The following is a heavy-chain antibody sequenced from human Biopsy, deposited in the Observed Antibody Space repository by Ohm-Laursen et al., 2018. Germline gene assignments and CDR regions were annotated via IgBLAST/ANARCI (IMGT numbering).Heavy chain of an antibody. J-gene: IGHJ4*02. V-gene: IGHV4-61*01. CDR3: ARGRRTSGWPYFAN. Sequence: SDTLSLTCTVSGDSLTSGPENWSWIRQSPGQGLEYIGFIYSGGNTNYSPSLQNRVTMSVDTSKNQFSLKLSSVIAADTAVYYCARGRRTSGWPYFANWGQGTLVIVSS. CDR1: GDSLTSGPEN. D-gene: IGHD6-19*01. CDR2: IYSGGNT.